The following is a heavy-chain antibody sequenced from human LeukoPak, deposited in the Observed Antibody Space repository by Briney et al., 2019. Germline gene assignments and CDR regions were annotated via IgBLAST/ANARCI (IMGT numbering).Heavy chain of an antibody. Sequence: SETLSLTCTVSGGSISSSSYYWGRIRQPPGKGLEWIGSIYYSGSTYYNPSLKSRVTISVDTSKNQFSLKLSSVTAADTAVYYCARQARVLVRGVIITSNFDYWGQGTLVTVSS. D-gene: IGHD3-10*01. CDR2: IYYSGST. V-gene: IGHV4-39*01. J-gene: IGHJ4*02. CDR1: GGSISSSSYY. CDR3: ARQARVLVRGVIITSNFDY.